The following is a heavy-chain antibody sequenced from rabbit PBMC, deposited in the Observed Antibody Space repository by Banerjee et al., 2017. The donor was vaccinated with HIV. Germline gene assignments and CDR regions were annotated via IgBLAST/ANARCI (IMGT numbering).Heavy chain of an antibody. Sequence: QSLEESGGDLVKPGASLTLTCKASGFSFSSGYDMCWVRQAPGKGLEWIACIDIGIRDKNVYASWAKGRFTISKTSSTTVTLQMTSLTVADTATYFCVRRADSSDWGAGLWGPGTL. J-gene: IGHJ4*01. CDR3: VRRADSSDWGAGL. D-gene: IGHD4-1*01. CDR2: IDIGIRDKN. V-gene: IGHV1S40*01. CDR1: GFSFSSGYD.